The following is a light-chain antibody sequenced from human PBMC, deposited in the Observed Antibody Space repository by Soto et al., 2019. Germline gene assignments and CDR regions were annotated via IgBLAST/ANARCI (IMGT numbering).Light chain of an antibody. V-gene: IGKV3-20*01. CDR2: GAS. CDR1: QSVSSSY. J-gene: IGKJ3*01. Sequence: EIVLTQSPGTLSLSPGERATLSCRASQSVSSSYLAWYQQKPGQAPRLLIYGASSRATGIPDRFSGSGSGTDFTLTISSLQSEDFAVYYCQQYNNWPLFGPGTKVDIK. CDR3: QQYNNWPL.